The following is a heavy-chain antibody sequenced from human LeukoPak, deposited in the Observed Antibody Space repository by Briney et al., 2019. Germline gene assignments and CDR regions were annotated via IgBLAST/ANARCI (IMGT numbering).Heavy chain of an antibody. V-gene: IGHV1-18*01. J-gene: IGHJ4*02. CDR1: GYTFNTYG. CDR2: ISAYNGNT. Sequence: ASVKVSCKASGYTFNTYGITWVRQAPGQGLEWMGWISAYNGNTNYAQKLQGRVTMTTDTSTSTAYMELRSLRSDDTAVYYCARDYTALGSGSYCDYWGQGTLVTVSS. CDR3: ARDYTALGSGSYCDY. D-gene: IGHD3-10*01.